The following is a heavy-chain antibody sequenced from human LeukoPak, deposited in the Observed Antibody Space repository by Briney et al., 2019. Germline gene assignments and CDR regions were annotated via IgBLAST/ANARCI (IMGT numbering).Heavy chain of an antibody. CDR3: AREIPAATTNWFDP. Sequence: PSQTLSLTCTVSGGSISSGGYYWSWIRQHPGKGLEWIGYIYYSGSTYYNPSLKSRVTISVDTSKNQFSLKLSSVTAAVTAVYYCAREIPAATTNWFDPWGQGTLVTVSS. J-gene: IGHJ5*02. D-gene: IGHD2-2*01. CDR1: GGSISSGGYY. V-gene: IGHV4-31*03. CDR2: IYYSGST.